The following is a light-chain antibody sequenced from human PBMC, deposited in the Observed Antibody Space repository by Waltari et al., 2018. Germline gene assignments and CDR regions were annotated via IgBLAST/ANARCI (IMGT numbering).Light chain of an antibody. CDR2: GAS. J-gene: IGKJ1*01. CDR1: QSVSRT. CDR3: QHYVSLPAT. Sequence: EIVLTQSPGTLSLSPGERATLSCRASQSVSRTLAWYQQKPGQAPRLLIEGASTRATGSPERGRGGGSGTDFSLTISRLEPEDFAVYYCQHYVSLPATFGQGTKVEIK. V-gene: IGKV3-20*01.